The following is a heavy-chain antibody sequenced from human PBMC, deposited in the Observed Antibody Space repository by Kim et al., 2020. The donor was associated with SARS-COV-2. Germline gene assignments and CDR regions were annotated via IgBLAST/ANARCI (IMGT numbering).Heavy chain of an antibody. Sequence: SETLSLTCTVSGYSISSGYYWGWIRQPPGKGLEWIGSIYHSGSTYYNPSLKSRVTISVDTSKNQFSLKLSSVTAADTAVYYCARGTPWYYYDSSGPGGSSWFDPWGQGTLVTVSS. D-gene: IGHD3-22*01. CDR3: ARGTPWYYYDSSGPGGSSWFDP. J-gene: IGHJ5*02. V-gene: IGHV4-38-2*02. CDR2: IYHSGST. CDR1: GYSISSGYY.